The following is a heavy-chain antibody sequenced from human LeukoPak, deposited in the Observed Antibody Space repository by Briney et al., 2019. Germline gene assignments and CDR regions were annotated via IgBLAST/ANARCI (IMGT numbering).Heavy chain of an antibody. CDR2: IKQDGSET. CDR1: GFTFSSLW. J-gene: IGHJ4*02. Sequence: PGGSLRLSCAASGFTFSSLWMEWVRQAPGKGLEWVAKIKQDGSETYYVDSVRGRFTISRDNAKNSLYLQMNSLRAEDTAVYYCARGLRWLDYWGQGTLVTVSS. D-gene: IGHD4-23*01. V-gene: IGHV3-7*01. CDR3: ARGLRWLDY.